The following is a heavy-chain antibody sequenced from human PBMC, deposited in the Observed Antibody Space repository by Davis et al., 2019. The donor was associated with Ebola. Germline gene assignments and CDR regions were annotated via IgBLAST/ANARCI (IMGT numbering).Heavy chain of an antibody. CDR3: AKDLTSYYGSGDFFDY. Sequence: GESLKISCAASGFLFSSYAMSWVRQAPGRGLEWVSSISASGGATFYADSVKGRILMSRDNSNDTLYLRMNHLRAEDTAIYYCAKDLTSYYGSGDFFDYWGQGILVTVSS. D-gene: IGHD3-10*01. V-gene: IGHV3-23*01. CDR1: GFLFSSYA. J-gene: IGHJ4*02. CDR2: ISASGGAT.